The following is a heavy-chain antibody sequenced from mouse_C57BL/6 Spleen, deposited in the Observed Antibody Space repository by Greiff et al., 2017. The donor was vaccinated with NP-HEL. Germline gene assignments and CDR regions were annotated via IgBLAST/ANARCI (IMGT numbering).Heavy chain of an antibody. Sequence: EVMLVESGEGLVKPGGSLKLSCAASGFTFSSYAMSWVRQTPEKRLEWVAYISSGGDYIYYADTVKGRFTISRDNARNTLYLQMSSLKSEDTAMYYCTRDDYYGSRNFDYWGQGTTLTVSS. CDR1: GFTFSSYA. CDR3: TRDDYYGSRNFDY. CDR2: ISSGGDYI. V-gene: IGHV5-9-1*02. J-gene: IGHJ2*01. D-gene: IGHD1-1*01.